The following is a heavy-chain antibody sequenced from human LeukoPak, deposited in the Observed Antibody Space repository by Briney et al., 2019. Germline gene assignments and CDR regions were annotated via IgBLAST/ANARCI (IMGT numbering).Heavy chain of an antibody. Sequence: SETLSLTCTVSGGTISSYYWTWIRQPAGKGLEWIGRIYTSGNTGYNPSLKSRVTMSVDTSKNQFSLNLSSVTAADTAVYYCARVDLRAAFFDYWGQGTLVTVSS. V-gene: IGHV4-4*07. CDR3: ARVDLRAAFFDY. D-gene: IGHD2-15*01. CDR1: GGTISSYY. J-gene: IGHJ4*02. CDR2: IYTSGNT.